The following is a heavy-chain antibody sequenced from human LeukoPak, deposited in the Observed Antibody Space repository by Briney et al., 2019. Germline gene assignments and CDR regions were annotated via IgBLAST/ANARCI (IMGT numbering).Heavy chain of an antibody. V-gene: IGHV4-59*01. J-gene: IGHJ4*02. CDR1: GGSISSYY. D-gene: IGHD3-3*01. CDR2: FYSSGST. CDR3: ARAGVELRRALFVS. Sequence: SETLSLTCTVSGGSISSYYWSWIRQPPGKGLGGIGDFYSSGSTNYNPSLKSRVTISVATSKNQFSLKLSSVSAAVTAVYYCARAGVELRRALFVSWGQGTLVTVSS.